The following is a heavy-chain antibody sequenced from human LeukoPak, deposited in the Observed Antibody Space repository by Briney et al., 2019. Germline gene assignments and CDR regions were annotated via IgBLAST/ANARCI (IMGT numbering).Heavy chain of an antibody. CDR1: GFTFSSA. CDR2: ISGSGGST. J-gene: IGHJ4*02. Sequence: GGSLRLSCAASGFTFSSAMSWVRQAPGKGLEWVSAISGSGGSTYYADSVKGRFTISRDNSKNTLYLQMNSLRAEDTAVYYCANKRDYANFDYWGQGTLVTVSS. V-gene: IGHV3-23*01. CDR3: ANKRDYANFDY. D-gene: IGHD4-17*01.